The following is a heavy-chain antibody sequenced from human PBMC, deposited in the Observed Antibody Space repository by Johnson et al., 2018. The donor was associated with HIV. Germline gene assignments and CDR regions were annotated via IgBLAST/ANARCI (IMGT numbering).Heavy chain of an antibody. CDR3: ARASSFTMIAKIDAFDI. CDR1: GFTFSSYG. CDR2: ISFDGSNK. J-gene: IGHJ3*02. D-gene: IGHD3-22*01. V-gene: IGHV3-30*19. Sequence: QVQLMESGGGVVQPGRSLRLSCVASGFTFSSYGMHWVRQAPGKGLEWVAVISFDGSNKYYADSVKGRFSISRDNSKNTLYLQMNSLRAEDTAVYYCARASSFTMIAKIDAFDIWGQGTMVTVSS.